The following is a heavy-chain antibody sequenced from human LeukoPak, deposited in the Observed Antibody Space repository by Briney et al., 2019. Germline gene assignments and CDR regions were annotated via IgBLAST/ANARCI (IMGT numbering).Heavy chain of an antibody. V-gene: IGHV4-39*01. Sequence: SETLSLTCAVYGGSFSGYYWGWIRQPPGKGLEWIGSIYYSGSTYYNPSLKSRVTISVDTSKNQFSLKLSSVTAADTAVYYCARHGKELLWFGAGFDPWGQGTLVTVSS. CDR1: GGSFSGYY. CDR2: IYYSGST. D-gene: IGHD3-10*01. J-gene: IGHJ5*02. CDR3: ARHGKELLWFGAGFDP.